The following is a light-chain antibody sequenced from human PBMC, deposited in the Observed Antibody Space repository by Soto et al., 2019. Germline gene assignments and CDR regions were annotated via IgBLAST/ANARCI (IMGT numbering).Light chain of an antibody. CDR3: QQYNSWLWT. V-gene: IGKV3-15*01. CDR1: QSVSSK. CDR2: GAS. Sequence: VVMTESPSTXSVSPGEVATLSCMASQSVSSKLAWYQQKPGQAPRLLIYGASTRATGIPARFSGSGSGTEFTLIISSLQSEDSAVYYCQQYNSWLWTFGQGTKVDIK. J-gene: IGKJ1*01.